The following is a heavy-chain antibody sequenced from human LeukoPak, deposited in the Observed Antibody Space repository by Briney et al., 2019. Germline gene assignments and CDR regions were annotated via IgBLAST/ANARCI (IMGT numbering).Heavy chain of an antibody. CDR3: ARPLSGNRGNWFDP. D-gene: IGHD1-26*01. J-gene: IGHJ5*02. V-gene: IGHV5-51*01. CDR2: IYPGDSDT. Sequence: GESLKISCKGFGYSFTSYWLGWVRQMPGRGLEWMGFIYPGDSDTRYSPSFQGQVTISADKSISTAYLQWSSLKASDTAMYYCARPLSGNRGNWFDPWGQGTLVTVSS. CDR1: GYSFTSYW.